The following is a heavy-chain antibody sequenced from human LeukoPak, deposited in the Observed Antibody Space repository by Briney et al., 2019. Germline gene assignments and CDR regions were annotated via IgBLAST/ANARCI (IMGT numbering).Heavy chain of an antibody. CDR2: ISSSGSTI. Sequence: GGSLRLSCAASGFTFSSYEMNWVRQAPGKGLEWVSYISSSGSTIYYADSVKGRFTISRDNAKNSLYLQMNSLRAEDTAVYYCARDLWFGELFYPYYYGMDVWGQGTTVTVSS. D-gene: IGHD3-10*01. J-gene: IGHJ6*02. CDR3: ARDLWFGELFYPYYYGMDV. V-gene: IGHV3-48*03. CDR1: GFTFSSYE.